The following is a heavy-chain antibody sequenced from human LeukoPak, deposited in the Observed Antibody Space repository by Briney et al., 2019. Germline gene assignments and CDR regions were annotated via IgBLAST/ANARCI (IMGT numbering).Heavy chain of an antibody. J-gene: IGHJ4*02. CDR3: AKDTSIGRYCTNGVCSLFDY. V-gene: IGHV3-23*01. CDR1: GFTFSSYA. CDR2: ISDTGATT. D-gene: IGHD2-8*01. Sequence: PGGSLRLSCAGSGFTFSSYAMSWVRQAPGKGLGWVSAISDTGATTYDADSVKGRFTISRDNSRSTLCLQMNSLRAEDTALYYCAKDTSIGRYCTNGVCSLFDYWGQGTLVTVSS.